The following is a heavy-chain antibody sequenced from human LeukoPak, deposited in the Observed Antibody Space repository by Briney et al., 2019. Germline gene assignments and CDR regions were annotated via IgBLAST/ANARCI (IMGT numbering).Heavy chain of an antibody. Sequence: GGSLRLSCAASGFTFSSYGMHWVRQAPGKGLEWVAVISYDGSNKYYADSVKGRFTISRDNSKNTLYLQMNSLRAEDTALYYCAKDLRDGYNRPGDYFDYWGQGTLVAVSS. J-gene: IGHJ4*02. CDR2: ISYDGSNK. V-gene: IGHV3-30*18. CDR1: GFTFSSYG. CDR3: AKDLRDGYNRPGDYFDY. D-gene: IGHD5-24*01.